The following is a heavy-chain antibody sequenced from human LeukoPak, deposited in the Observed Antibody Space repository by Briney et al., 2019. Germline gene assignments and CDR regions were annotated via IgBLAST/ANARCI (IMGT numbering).Heavy chain of an antibody. CDR2: ISPSGYYI. CDR3: ARDDYADY. CDR1: GFTFSSYG. J-gene: IGHJ4*02. V-gene: IGHV3-21*03. D-gene: IGHD4-17*01. Sequence: GGSLRLSCAASGFTFSSYGMNWVRQAPGKGLEWVSSISPSGYYIYYADSLKGRFIISRDNSKNSLYLQMNSLRAEDTAVYFCARDDYADYWGQGTLVTVSS.